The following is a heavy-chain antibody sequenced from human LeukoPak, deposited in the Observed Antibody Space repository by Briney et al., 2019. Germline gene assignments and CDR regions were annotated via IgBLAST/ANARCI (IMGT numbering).Heavy chain of an antibody. CDR3: ARSHGSGSYYNLNDY. CDR1: GGSISSSSYY. CDR2: IYYSGST. J-gene: IGHJ4*02. D-gene: IGHD3-10*01. Sequence: ASETLSLTCTVSGGSISSSSYYWGWIRQPPGKGLEWIGNIYYSGSTYYNPSLKSRVTISVDTSKNQFSLKLSSVTAADTAVYYCARSHGSGSYYNLNDYWGQGTLVTVSS. V-gene: IGHV4-39*07.